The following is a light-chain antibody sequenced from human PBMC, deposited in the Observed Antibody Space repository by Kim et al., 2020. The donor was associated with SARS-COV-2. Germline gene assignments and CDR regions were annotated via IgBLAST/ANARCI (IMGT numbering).Light chain of an antibody. CDR1: QSVSSW. CDR3: QQYDSHPYT. J-gene: IGKJ2*01. Sequence: DIQMTQSPSILSASVGDRVTITCRASQSVSSWLAWYQQKPGKAPKLLISKASSLEGGVPSRFSGRGSGTEFTLTMNTLRPDDFATYSCQQYDSHPYTLGQGTRREI. CDR2: KAS. V-gene: IGKV1-5*03.